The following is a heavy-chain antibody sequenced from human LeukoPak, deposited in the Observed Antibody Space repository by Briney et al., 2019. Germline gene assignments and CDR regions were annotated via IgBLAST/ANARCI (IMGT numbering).Heavy chain of an antibody. CDR1: GYSFTSYW. J-gene: IGHJ5*02. CDR3: ARLPRGRGYTSTINWFDP. D-gene: IGHD5-18*01. V-gene: IGHV5-51*01. Sequence: GESLKISCKGSGYSFTSYWIGWVRQMPGKGLEWMGIIYPGDSDTRYSPSFQGQVTISADKSISTAYLQWSSLKASDTAMYYCARLPRGRGYTSTINWFDPWGQGTLVTVSS. CDR2: IYPGDSDT.